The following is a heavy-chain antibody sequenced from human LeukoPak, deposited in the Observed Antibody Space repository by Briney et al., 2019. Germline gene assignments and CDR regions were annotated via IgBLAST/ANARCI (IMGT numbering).Heavy chain of an antibody. V-gene: IGHV4-4*07. CDR2: IYTSGST. CDR3: AREGIVVVPAAIGSNWFDP. Sequence: SETLSLTCTVSGGSISSYYWSWIRQPPGKGLEWIGRIYTSGSTNYNPSLKSRVTMSVDTSKNQFSLKLSSVTAADTAVYYCAREGIVVVPAAIGSNWFDPWGQGTLVTVSS. CDR1: GGSISSYY. D-gene: IGHD2-2*01. J-gene: IGHJ5*02.